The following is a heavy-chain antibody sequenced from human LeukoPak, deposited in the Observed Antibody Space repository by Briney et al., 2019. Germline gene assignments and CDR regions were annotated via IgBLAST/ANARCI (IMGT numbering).Heavy chain of an antibody. V-gene: IGHV4-59*01. CDR3: ARDPSSSWSLVGDYFDY. J-gene: IGHJ4*02. CDR2: IYYSGST. Sequence: SETLSLTCTVSGGSISSYYWSWIRQPPGKGLEWIGYIYYSGSTNYNPSLKSRVTISVDTSKNQFSLKLSSVTAADTAVYYCARDPSSSWSLVGDYFDYWGQGTLVTVSS. D-gene: IGHD6-13*01. CDR1: GGSISSYY.